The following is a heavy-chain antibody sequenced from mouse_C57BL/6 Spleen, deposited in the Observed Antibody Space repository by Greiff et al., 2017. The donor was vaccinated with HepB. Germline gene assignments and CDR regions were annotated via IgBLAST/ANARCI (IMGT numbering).Heavy chain of an antibody. J-gene: IGHJ2*01. CDR1: GYTFTDHT. CDR3: ARRVGIYYYGSSYDYFDY. V-gene: IGHV1-78*01. Sequence: VQLQQSDAELVKPGASVKISCKVSGYTFTDHTIHWMKQRPEQGLEWIGYIYPRDGSTKYNEKFKGKATLTADKSSSTAYMQLNSLTSEDSAVYFCARRVGIYYYGSSYDYFDYWGQGTTLTVSS. CDR2: IYPRDGST. D-gene: IGHD1-1*01.